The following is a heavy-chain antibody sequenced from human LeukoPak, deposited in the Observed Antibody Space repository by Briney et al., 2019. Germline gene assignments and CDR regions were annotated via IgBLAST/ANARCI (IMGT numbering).Heavy chain of an antibody. CDR3: TRDNYYDSSDKPLTAFDI. D-gene: IGHD3-22*01. J-gene: IGHJ3*02. CDR2: IFGSDGRT. Sequence: GGSLRLSCAASGFTFSSYAMSWVRQAPGKGLEWVSAIFGSDGRTFYADSVKGRFTISRDNSKNTLYLQMNSLRAEDTAVYYCTRDNYYDSSDKPLTAFDIWGQGTMVTVSS. CDR1: GFTFSSYA. V-gene: IGHV3-23*01.